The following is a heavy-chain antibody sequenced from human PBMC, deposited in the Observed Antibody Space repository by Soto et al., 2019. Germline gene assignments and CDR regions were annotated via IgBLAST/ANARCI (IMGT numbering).Heavy chain of an antibody. J-gene: IGHJ6*02. CDR2: INPNSGGT. CDR1: GDTFTDYD. V-gene: IGHV1-2*04. CDR3: VVAFGNDNDRMHF. Sequence: ASVKVSCKASGDTFTDYDLHWVRQAPGQGLEWMGWINPNSGGTNYAQKFQGWVTMTRDTSISTAYMELSRLTSDDTAVDYCVVAFGNDNDRMHFWGQGTMVTVSS. D-gene: IGHD2-15*01.